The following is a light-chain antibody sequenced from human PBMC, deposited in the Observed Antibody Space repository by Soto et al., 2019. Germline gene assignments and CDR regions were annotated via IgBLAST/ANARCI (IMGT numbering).Light chain of an antibody. CDR1: QSFRGL. V-gene: IGKV3-11*01. J-gene: IGKJ5*01. Sequence: EVVLTQSPVTLSLSPGERATLSCRASQSFRGLLAWYQQKPGQAPRLLIYDAYNRATGIPPRFSGSGSGTDFTLTISSLEPEDFAVYYCQQRSNLFGQGTHWRL. CDR3: QQRSNL. CDR2: DAY.